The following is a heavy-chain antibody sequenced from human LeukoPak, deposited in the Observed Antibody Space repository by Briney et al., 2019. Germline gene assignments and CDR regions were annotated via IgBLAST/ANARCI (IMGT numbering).Heavy chain of an antibody. D-gene: IGHD2-2*01. CDR3: ARCVVPADGRGDYYYYYMDV. V-gene: IGHV4-39*01. CDR1: GGSISSSSYY. J-gene: IGHJ6*03. Sequence: PSETLSLTCTVSGGSISSSSYYWGWIRQPPGKGLEWIGSIYYSGSTYYNPSLKSRVTISVDTSKNQFSLKLSSVTAADTAVYYCARCVVPADGRGDYYYYYMDVWGKGTTVTVPS. CDR2: IYYSGST.